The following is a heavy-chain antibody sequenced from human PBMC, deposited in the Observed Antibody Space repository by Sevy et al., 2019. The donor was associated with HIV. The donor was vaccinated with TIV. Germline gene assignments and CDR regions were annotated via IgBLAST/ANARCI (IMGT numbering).Heavy chain of an antibody. CDR3: ARPNSMASYTLDV. J-gene: IGHJ6*02. D-gene: IGHD3-10*01. Sequence: SETLSLTCTVSGGSISSSSYYWAWVRPSPGKGLGWIGGIYYTGTTHSHPSLKSRVTISKDISKNQFFLSLRSVTAADTAMYFCARPNSMASYTLDVWGQGTTVTVSS. CDR1: GGSISSSSYY. CDR2: IYYTGTT. V-gene: IGHV4-39*01.